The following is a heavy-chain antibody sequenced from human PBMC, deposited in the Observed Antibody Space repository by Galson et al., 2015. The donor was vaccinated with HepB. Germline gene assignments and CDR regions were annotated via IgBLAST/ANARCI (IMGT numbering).Heavy chain of an antibody. V-gene: IGHV3-30*18. J-gene: IGHJ4*02. CDR3: AKDRGQGGYFDY. Sequence: SLRLSCAASGFTFSSYGMHWVRQAPGKGLEWVAVISYDGSNKYYADSVKGRFTISRDNSKNTLYLQMNSLRAEDTAVYYCAKDRGQGGYFDYWGQGTLVTVSS. D-gene: IGHD3-16*01. CDR1: GFTFSSYG. CDR2: ISYDGSNK.